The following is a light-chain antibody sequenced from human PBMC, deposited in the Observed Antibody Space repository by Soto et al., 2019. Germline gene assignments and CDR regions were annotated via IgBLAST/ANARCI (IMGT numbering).Light chain of an antibody. Sequence: DIQMTQSPSSLSASVGDRFTITCQASQDIIDYLNWYQQKPGKAPKLLIYDASNLETGVPSRFSGSGSGTDFTFTISSLQPEDIATYYCQHYDNLPTFGGGTKVDIK. J-gene: IGKJ4*01. CDR3: QHYDNLPT. CDR1: QDIIDY. CDR2: DAS. V-gene: IGKV1-33*01.